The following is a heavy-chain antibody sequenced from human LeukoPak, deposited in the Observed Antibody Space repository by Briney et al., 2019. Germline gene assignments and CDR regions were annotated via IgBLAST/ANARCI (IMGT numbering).Heavy chain of an antibody. CDR1: GYTFTYYY. D-gene: IGHD6-13*01. Sequence: ASVKVSCKASGYTFTYYYIHWVRQAPGQGLEWMGIINPSGGSTMYAQKFQGRVTMTRDTSTSTVYMELGSLRSEDTAVYYCARGDFLEAAAHYYFDYWGQGILVTVSS. CDR2: INPSGGST. V-gene: IGHV1-46*01. J-gene: IGHJ4*02. CDR3: ARGDFLEAAAHYYFDY.